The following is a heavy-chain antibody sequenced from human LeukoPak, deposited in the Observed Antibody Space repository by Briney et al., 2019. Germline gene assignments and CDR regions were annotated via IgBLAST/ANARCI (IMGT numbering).Heavy chain of an antibody. D-gene: IGHD5-24*01. Sequence: ASVEVSCKASGGTFSSYAISWVRQAPGQGLEWMGRIIPIFGTANYAQKFQGRVTITTDESTSTAYMELSSLRSEDTAVYYCARDWRWLQSGQLDYWGQGTLVTVSS. CDR3: ARDWRWLQSGQLDY. J-gene: IGHJ4*02. CDR2: IIPIFGTA. CDR1: GGTFSSYA. V-gene: IGHV1-69*05.